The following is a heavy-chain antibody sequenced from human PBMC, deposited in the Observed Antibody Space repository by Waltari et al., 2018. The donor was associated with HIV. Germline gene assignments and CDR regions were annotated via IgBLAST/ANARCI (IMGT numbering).Heavy chain of an antibody. V-gene: IGHV3-15*01. CDR3: TTAPDY. CDR2: IKSRADGGTT. CDR1: GFTFRNAG. Sequence: EVQLVESGGGLVKPGGSLRLSCAASGFTFRNAGMTWVRQAPVKGMEWVGRIKSRADGGTTDHAAPVKDRFTISRDDSKSTLFLQMNSLKTEDTAVYYCTTAPDYWGQGTLVTVSS. J-gene: IGHJ4*02.